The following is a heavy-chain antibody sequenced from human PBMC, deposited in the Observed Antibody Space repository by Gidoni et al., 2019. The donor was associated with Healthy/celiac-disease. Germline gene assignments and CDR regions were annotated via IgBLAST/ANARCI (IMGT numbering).Heavy chain of an antibody. CDR1: GGSIRSSSYY. CDR2: IYYSGST. CDR3: ARSVVSGYYYFDY. J-gene: IGHJ4*02. V-gene: IGHV4-39*07. D-gene: IGHD3-22*01. Sequence: QLQLQVSGPGLVKPSETLSLTCTVSGGSIRSSSYYWGWIRQPPGKGLEWIGSIYYSGSTYYNPSLKSRVTISVDTSKNQFSLKLSSVTAADTAVYYCARSVVSGYYYFDYWGQGTLVTVSS.